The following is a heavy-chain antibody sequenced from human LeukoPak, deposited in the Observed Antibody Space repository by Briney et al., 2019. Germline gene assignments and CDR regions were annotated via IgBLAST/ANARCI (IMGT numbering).Heavy chain of an antibody. Sequence: GGSLRLSCVASGFTFSNYEMNWVRQAPGKGLEFVSYMSSSGSTIYYADSVKGRFTISRDNARNSLYLQMSSPRAEDTAIYYCARDYAGLFDYWGQGTLVTVSS. CDR1: GFTFSNYE. J-gene: IGHJ4*02. D-gene: IGHD3-10*01. V-gene: IGHV3-48*03. CDR3: ARDYAGLFDY. CDR2: MSSSGSTI.